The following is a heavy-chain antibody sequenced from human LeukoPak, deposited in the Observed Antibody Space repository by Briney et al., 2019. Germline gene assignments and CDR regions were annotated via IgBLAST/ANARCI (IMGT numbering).Heavy chain of an antibody. CDR2: FDTEDGET. CDR3: ATDKGYSYGYYYYGMDV. V-gene: IGHV1-24*01. J-gene: IGHJ6*02. Sequence: GASVKVSCKVSGYTLTELSMHWVRQAPGKGVEWMGGFDTEDGETIYAQKFQGRVTMTEDTSTDTAYMELSSLRSEDTAVYYCATDKGYSYGYYYYGMDVWGQGTTVTVSS. D-gene: IGHD5-18*01. CDR1: GYTLTELS.